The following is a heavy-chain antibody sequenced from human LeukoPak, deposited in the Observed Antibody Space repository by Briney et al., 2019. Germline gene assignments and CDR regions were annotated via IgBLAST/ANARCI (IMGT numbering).Heavy chain of an antibody. D-gene: IGHD3-16*01. CDR2: IYYSGST. CDR3: ARGSRQLGGRYFDY. CDR1: GGSISSYY. J-gene: IGHJ4*02. V-gene: IGHV4-4*07. Sequence: SETLSLTCTVSGGSISSYYWSWIRQPAGKGLEWIGSIYYSGSTYYNPSLKSRVTISVDTSKNQFSLKLSSVTAADTAVYYCARGSRQLGGRYFDYWGQGTLVTVSS.